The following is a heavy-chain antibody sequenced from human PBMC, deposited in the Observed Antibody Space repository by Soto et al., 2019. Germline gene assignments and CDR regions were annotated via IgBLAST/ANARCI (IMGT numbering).Heavy chain of an antibody. CDR1: GYLFTDYG. D-gene: IGHD3-10*01. CDR3: VRVRRGQMDY. CDR2: INVFNGDP. J-gene: IGHJ4*02. V-gene: IGHV1-18*01. Sequence: ASVKVSCKASGYLFTDYGIARVRQAPGQGLEWMGWINVFNGDPRYAPNVQGRVTMTKDTSTNTASMELRSLRSDDTAVYFCVRVRRGQMDYWGQGSLVTVSS.